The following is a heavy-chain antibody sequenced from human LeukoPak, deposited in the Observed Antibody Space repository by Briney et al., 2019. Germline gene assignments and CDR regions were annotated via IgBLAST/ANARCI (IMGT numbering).Heavy chain of an antibody. CDR1: GFTFSGSA. D-gene: IGHD3-22*01. J-gene: IGHJ4*02. V-gene: IGHV3-21*01. Sequence: PGGSLRLSCAASGFTFSGSAMHWVRQASGKGLEWVSSISSSSSYIYYADSVKGRFTISRDNAKNSLYLQMNSLRAEDTAVYYCARESTDSSGYYSAAVDYWGQGTLVTVSS. CDR2: ISSSSSYI. CDR3: ARESTDSSGYYSAAVDY.